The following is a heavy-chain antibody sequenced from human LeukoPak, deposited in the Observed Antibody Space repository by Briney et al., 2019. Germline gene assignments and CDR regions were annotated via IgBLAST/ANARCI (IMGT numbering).Heavy chain of an antibody. CDR2: IYGSGDKT. J-gene: IGHJ3*02. D-gene: IGHD6-6*01. CDR3: AKERSSGLHDAFDI. V-gene: IGHV3-23*01. Sequence: GGSLRLSXAASGFTFSSYAMNWVRQAPGKGLEWVSVIYGSGDKTYYADSVKGRFTISRDNSKNTLYLQMNSLRVDDTAVYYCAKERSSGLHDAFDIWGPGTMVTVSS. CDR1: GFTFSSYA.